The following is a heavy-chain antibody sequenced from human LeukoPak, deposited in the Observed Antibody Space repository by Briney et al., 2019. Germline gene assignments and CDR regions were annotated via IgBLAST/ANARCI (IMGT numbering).Heavy chain of an antibody. Sequence: SETVSLTCTVSGGSISSSSYYWGWIRQPPGKGLEWIGTIYYNGGTYYNPSLKSRVTMPVDTSKNQFSLKLSSVTAADTAVYYCARQGSGYFDYWGQRTLVTVSS. CDR2: IYYNGGT. V-gene: IGHV4-39*01. CDR1: GGSISSSSYY. J-gene: IGHJ4*02. D-gene: IGHD3-22*01. CDR3: ARQGSGYFDY.